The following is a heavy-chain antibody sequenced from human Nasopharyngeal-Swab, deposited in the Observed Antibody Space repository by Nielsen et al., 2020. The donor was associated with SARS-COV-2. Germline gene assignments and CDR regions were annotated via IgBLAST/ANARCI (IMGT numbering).Heavy chain of an antibody. V-gene: IGHV3-48*03. J-gene: IGHJ4*02. D-gene: IGHD3-22*01. CDR1: GFTFSSYE. CDR3: ARGNYYDSSGYQSY. Sequence: GESLKNSCAASGFTFSSYEMNWVRQAPGKGLEWVSYISSSGSTIYYADSVKGRFTISRDNAKNSLYLQMNSLRAEDTAVYYCARGNYYDSSGYQSYWGQGTLVTVSS. CDR2: ISSSGSTI.